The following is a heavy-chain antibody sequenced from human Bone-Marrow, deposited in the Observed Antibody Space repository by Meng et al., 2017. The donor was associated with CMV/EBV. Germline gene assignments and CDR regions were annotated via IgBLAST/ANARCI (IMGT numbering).Heavy chain of an antibody. Sequence: LSLTCAVSGFTVSDNYMSWVRQAPGKGLQWVSVIYSTGHTFYADSVKGRFTISRDKSKNTLHLQMNSLRAEDTAVYYCARDTSWNDRVDWGQGTLVTVSS. CDR1: GFTVSDNY. D-gene: IGHD1-1*01. J-gene: IGHJ4*01. V-gene: IGHV3-53*01. CDR2: IYSTGHT. CDR3: ARDTSWNDRVD.